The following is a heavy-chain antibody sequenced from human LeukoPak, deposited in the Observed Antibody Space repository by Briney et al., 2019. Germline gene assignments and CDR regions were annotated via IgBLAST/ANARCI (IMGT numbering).Heavy chain of an antibody. CDR3: ARGIAAAATVYFDY. CDR2: IWYDGSNK. CDR1: GFTFSSYG. Sequence: GGSLRLPCAASGFTFSSYGMHWVRQAPGKGLEWVAVIWYDGSNKYYADSVKGRFTISRDNSKNTLYLQMNSLRAEDTAVYYCARGIAAAATVYFDYWGQGTLITVSS. D-gene: IGHD6-13*01. V-gene: IGHV3-33*01. J-gene: IGHJ4*02.